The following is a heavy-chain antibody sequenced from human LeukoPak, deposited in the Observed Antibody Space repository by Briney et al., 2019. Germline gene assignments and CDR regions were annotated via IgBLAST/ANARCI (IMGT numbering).Heavy chain of an antibody. V-gene: IGHV3-30*02. Sequence: PGGSLRLSCAASGFTFSSYGMHWARQAPGKGLDWVAFIRYDGSDRNYADSVKGRFTISRDNSKNTLYLQMNSLRAEDTAVYYCAKDHEPGLTMIALPGGIWGQGTMVTVSS. J-gene: IGHJ3*02. CDR3: AKDHEPGLTMIALPGGI. D-gene: IGHD3-22*01. CDR1: GFTFSSYG. CDR2: IRYDGSDR.